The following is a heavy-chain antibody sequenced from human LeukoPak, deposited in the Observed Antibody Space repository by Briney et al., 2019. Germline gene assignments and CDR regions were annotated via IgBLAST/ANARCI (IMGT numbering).Heavy chain of an antibody. V-gene: IGHV3-23*01. J-gene: IGHJ3*02. CDR1: GFTFSSYA. CDR3: AKDWYYDFWSGYYAFDI. Sequence: GGSLRLSCAASGFTFSSYAMSWVRQAPGKGLEWVSAISGSGGSTYYADSVKGRFTISRDNSKNTLYLQMNSLRAEDTAVYYCAKDWYYDFWSGYYAFDIWGQGTMVTVSS. D-gene: IGHD3-3*01. CDR2: ISGSGGST.